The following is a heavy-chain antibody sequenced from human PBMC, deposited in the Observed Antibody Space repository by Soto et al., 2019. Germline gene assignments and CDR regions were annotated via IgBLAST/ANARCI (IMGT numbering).Heavy chain of an antibody. CDR3: ARDGYNWNDARTFPTY. CDR2: IIPILGIA. D-gene: IGHD1-1*01. Sequence: SVKVSCKASGGTFSSYTISWVRQAPGQGLEWMGRIIPILGIANYAQKFQGRVTITAGKSTSTAYMELSSLRSEDTAVYYCARDGYNWNDARTFPTYWGQGTLVTVSS. V-gene: IGHV1-69*04. CDR1: GGTFSSYT. J-gene: IGHJ4*02.